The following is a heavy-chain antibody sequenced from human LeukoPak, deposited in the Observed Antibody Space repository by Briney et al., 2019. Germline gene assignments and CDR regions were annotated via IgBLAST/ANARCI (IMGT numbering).Heavy chain of an antibody. J-gene: IGHJ4*02. CDR3: ARDRGNSGSYWTFDY. D-gene: IGHD1-26*01. CDR2: ISSDGGST. Sequence: GGSLRLSCAASEFTFSSYRMHWVRQAPGKELVWVSRISSDGGSTSYADSVKGRFTISRDDAKNTLYLQMNSLRAEDTAVYYCARDRGNSGSYWTFDYWGQGTLVTVSS. CDR1: EFTFSSYR. V-gene: IGHV3-74*01.